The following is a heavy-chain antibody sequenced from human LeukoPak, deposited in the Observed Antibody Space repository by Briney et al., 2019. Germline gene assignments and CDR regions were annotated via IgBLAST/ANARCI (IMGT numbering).Heavy chain of an antibody. CDR3: ARRSDSSGYYYVKAFDY. CDR1: GYSFTSYW. V-gene: IGHV5-51*01. CDR2: IYPGDSGT. D-gene: IGHD3-22*01. Sequence: GESLKISCKGSGYSFTSYWIGWVRQMPGKGLEWMGIIYPGDSGTRYSPSFQGQVTISADKSISTAYLQWSSLKASDTAMYYCARRSDSSGYYYVKAFDYWGQGTLVTVSS. J-gene: IGHJ4*02.